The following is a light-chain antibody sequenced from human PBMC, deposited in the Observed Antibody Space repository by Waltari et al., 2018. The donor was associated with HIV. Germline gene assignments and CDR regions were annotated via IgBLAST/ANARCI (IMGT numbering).Light chain of an antibody. CDR3: CSYAGSDVV. J-gene: IGLJ2*01. CDR2: EVT. Sequence: QSALTQPPSASGSPGQSVTIPCPGTSSDVGVYNYISWYQQHPGKAPKLMIFEVTKRPSGLPDRCAGLKSGNSASLTVSGLQADDEAVYYCCSYAGSDVVFGGGTKLTVL. V-gene: IGLV2-8*01. CDR1: SSDVGVYNY.